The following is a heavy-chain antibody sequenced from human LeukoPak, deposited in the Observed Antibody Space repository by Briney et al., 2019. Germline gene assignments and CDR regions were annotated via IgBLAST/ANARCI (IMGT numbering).Heavy chain of an antibody. CDR1: GFTFSSYS. J-gene: IGHJ4*02. D-gene: IGHD6-13*01. Sequence: GGSLRLSCAVSGFTFSSYSMNWVRQAPGKGLEWVSYISSSGSTKYYADSVKGRFTISRDNAKNSLYLQMNSLRGEDTAVYCCASGAAVGTSRFDFWGQGTLVTVSS. CDR2: ISSSGSTK. CDR3: ASGAAVGTSRFDF. V-gene: IGHV3-48*01.